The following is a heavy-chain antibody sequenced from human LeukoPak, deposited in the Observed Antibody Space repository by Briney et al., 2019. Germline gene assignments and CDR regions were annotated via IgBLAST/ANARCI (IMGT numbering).Heavy chain of an antibody. CDR3: AKEGAPSSSWYFDY. D-gene: IGHD6-13*01. Sequence: PGGSLRLSCAASGFTFSSYAMSWVRQAPGKGLEWVSVISGSGGSTHYADSVKGRFTISRDNSKNTLYLEMNSLRAEDTAVYYCAKEGAPSSSWYFDYWGQGTLVTVCS. CDR2: ISGSGGST. J-gene: IGHJ4*02. V-gene: IGHV3-23*01. CDR1: GFTFSSYA.